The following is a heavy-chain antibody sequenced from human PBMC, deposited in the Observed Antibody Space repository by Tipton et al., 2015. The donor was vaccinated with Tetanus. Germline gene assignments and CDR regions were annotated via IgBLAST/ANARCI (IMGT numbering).Heavy chain of an antibody. D-gene: IGHD2-15*01. CDR3: VKESLEVGKGYFDY. J-gene: IGHJ4*02. V-gene: IGHV3-23*01. CDR1: GFTFSNYA. Sequence: GSLRLSCAASGFTFSNYAMSWVRQAPGKGLDWVSAIRGTGGTTFYVDSVKGRFTISRDNSKNMLYLQMSSLRAEDTAIYYCVKESLEVGKGYFDYWGRGTLVTVSS. CDR2: IRGTGGTT.